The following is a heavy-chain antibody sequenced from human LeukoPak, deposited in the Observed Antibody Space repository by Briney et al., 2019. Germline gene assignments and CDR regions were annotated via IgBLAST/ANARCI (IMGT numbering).Heavy chain of an antibody. J-gene: IGHJ4*02. CDR3: AREQEHTAGAKDY. CDR1: GFNFSSYW. D-gene: IGHD5-18*01. CDR2: INTDGSTR. V-gene: IGHV3-74*01. Sequence: GGSLRLSCSASGFNFSSYWMHWVRQAPGKGLEWVSRINTDGSTRNYADSVKGRFTISRDNAKNTLFLQMNSLRAEDTAVYYCAREQEHTAGAKDYWGQGTLVTVSS.